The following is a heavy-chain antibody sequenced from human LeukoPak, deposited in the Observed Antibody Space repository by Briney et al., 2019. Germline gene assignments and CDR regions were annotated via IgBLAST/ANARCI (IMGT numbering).Heavy chain of an antibody. D-gene: IGHD3-22*01. J-gene: IGHJ4*02. CDR3: ARRGSGYSAPFDY. Sequence: PSETLSLTCTVSGGSISSYYWSWIRQPPGKGLEWIGYIYYSGSTNFNPSLKSRVTISVDTSKNQFSLKLSSVTAADTAVYYCARRGSGYSAPFDYWGQGTLVTVSS. V-gene: IGHV4-59*01. CDR2: IYYSGST. CDR1: GGSISSYY.